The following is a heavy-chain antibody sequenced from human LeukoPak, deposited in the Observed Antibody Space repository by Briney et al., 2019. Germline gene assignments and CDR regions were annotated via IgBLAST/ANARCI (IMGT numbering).Heavy chain of an antibody. CDR3: ARGESRGSNWFAP. D-gene: IGHD2-2*01. V-gene: IGHV4-59*01. CDR2: IYYSGST. Sequence: SETLSLTCTVSGGSISSYYWNWIRQPPGRGLDWIGYIYYSGSTNYNPSLKSRVTISVDTSKNQFSLKLSSVTAADTAVYYCARGESRGSNWFAPWGQGTLVTVSS. CDR1: GGSISSYY. J-gene: IGHJ5*02.